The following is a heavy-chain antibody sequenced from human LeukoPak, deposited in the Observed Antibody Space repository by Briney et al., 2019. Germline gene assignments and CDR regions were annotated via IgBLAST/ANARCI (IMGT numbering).Heavy chain of an antibody. CDR2: MHHSGRS. J-gene: IGHJ5*02. Sequence: SGTLSLTCAISGASISSTNWWIWVRQPPGKGLEWIGEMHHSGRSNYNPSLKSRITISVDKSKNQVFLRLNSVAAADTALYYCARAQEGCSRASCYLEPWGQGTLVTVSS. D-gene: IGHD2-2*01. CDR1: GASISSTNW. V-gene: IGHV4-4*02. CDR3: ARAQEGCSRASCYLEP.